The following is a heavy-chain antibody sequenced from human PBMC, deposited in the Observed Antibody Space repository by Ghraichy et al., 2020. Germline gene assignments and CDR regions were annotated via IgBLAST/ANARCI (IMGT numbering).Heavy chain of an antibody. Sequence: SETLSLTCTVSGGSINSYFWSWIRQPPGKGLEWIGYISYSGSTDYNPSLKSRVTISVDTSKNQFSLKVSSVTPADTAVYYCARGGLAAGELDYWGQGTLVIVSS. J-gene: IGHJ4*02. CDR1: GGSINSYF. V-gene: IGHV4-59*13. CDR3: ARGGLAAGELDY. CDR2: ISYSGST. D-gene: IGHD6-13*01.